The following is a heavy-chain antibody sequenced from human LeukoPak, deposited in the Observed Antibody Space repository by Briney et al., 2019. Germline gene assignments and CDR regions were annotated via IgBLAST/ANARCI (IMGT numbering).Heavy chain of an antibody. CDR2: INPTGDST. D-gene: IGHD3-3*01. V-gene: IGHV1-46*01. CDR3: ARWAGARPGGYYDFWTGPYDY. Sequence: GASVKVSSKASGDTFTNYYMHWVRQAPGQGLEWMGIINPTGDSTRYAQKFQGRVTMTRDTSTSTVYMELSSLRSEDTAVYYCARWAGARPGGYYDFWTGPYDYWGQGSLVTVSS. CDR1: GDTFTNYY. J-gene: IGHJ4*02.